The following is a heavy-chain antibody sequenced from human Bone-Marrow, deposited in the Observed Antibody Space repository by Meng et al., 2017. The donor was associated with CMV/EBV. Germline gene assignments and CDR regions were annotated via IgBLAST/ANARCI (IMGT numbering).Heavy chain of an antibody. CDR2: IIPIFGTA. CDR3: ARSSRGYCSSTSCSVFYY. V-gene: IGHV1-69*05. Sequence: FSRYANSWVRQAPGQGLEWMEGIIPIFGTANYAQKFQGRVTITTDESTSTAYMELSSLRSEDTAVYYCARSSRGYCSSTSCSVFYYWGQGTLVTVSS. D-gene: IGHD2-2*01. J-gene: IGHJ4*02. CDR1: FSRYA.